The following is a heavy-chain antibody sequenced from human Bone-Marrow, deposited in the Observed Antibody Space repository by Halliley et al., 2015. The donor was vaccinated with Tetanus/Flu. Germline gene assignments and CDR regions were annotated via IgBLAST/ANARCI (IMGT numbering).Heavy chain of an antibody. CDR3: AKDGNCYGSGSSSLDD. V-gene: IGHV3-30*18. J-gene: IGHJ4*02. CDR2: ISYDGSQQ. D-gene: IGHD3-10*01. Sequence: ISYDGSQQNYADSGKGRFTISSDSSRRTLYLQMNGLRPEDSAVYFCAKDGNCYGSGSSSLDDWGQGTLVTVSS.